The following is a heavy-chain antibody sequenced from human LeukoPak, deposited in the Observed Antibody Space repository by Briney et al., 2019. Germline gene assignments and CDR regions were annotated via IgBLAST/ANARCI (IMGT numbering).Heavy chain of an antibody. D-gene: IGHD3-22*01. V-gene: IGHV3-23*01. CDR3: AKELYDSSGYASFDY. Sequence: GGSLRLSCGASGFTFGTYWMHWVRQAPGKGLEWVSAISGSGGSTYYADSVKGRFTISRDNSKNTLYLQMNSLRAEDTAVYYCAKELYDSSGYASFDYWGQGTLVTVSS. CDR2: ISGSGGST. CDR1: GFTFGTYW. J-gene: IGHJ4*02.